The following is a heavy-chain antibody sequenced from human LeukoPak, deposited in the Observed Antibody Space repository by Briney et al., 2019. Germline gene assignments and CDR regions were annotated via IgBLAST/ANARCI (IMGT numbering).Heavy chain of an antibody. D-gene: IGHD2-15*01. J-gene: IGHJ6*02. CDR1: GFTFSSYA. CDR3: ARDLQGSYYYGMDV. CDR2: ISSNSNTI. V-gene: IGHV3-48*01. Sequence: GGSLRLSCAASGFTFSSYAMSWVRQAPGKGLEWVSYISSNSNTIYYADSVKGRFTISRDNGKNSLYLQMNSLRAEDTAAYYCARDLQGSYYYGMDVWGQGTTVIVSS.